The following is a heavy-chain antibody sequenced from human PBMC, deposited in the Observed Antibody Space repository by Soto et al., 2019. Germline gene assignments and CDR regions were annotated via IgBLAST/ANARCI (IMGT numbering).Heavy chain of an antibody. D-gene: IGHD6-13*01. J-gene: IGHJ4*02. CDR2: INHSGST. CDR1: GGSFSGYY. Sequence: QVQLQQWGAGLLKPSETLSLTCAVYGGSFSGYYWSCIRQPPGKGLEWIGEINHSGSTNYNPSLKSRVTISVDTSKNQFSLKLSSVTAADTAVYYCARGIAAAGTNFDYWGQGTLVTVSS. V-gene: IGHV4-34*01. CDR3: ARGIAAAGTNFDY.